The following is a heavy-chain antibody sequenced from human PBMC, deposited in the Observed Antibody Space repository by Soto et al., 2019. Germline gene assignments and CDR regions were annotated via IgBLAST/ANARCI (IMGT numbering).Heavy chain of an antibody. CDR3: AKSGSYRYFDS. CDR2: NNHSGSA. Sequence: QVQLQQWGAGLLKPSETLSLICAVYGGSFTDYYWSWVRQPPGKGLEWIGENNHSGSATYNPSLKSRVTVSVDTSKNQFSLRLTSVTAADTAVYYCAKSGSYRYFDSWGHGTLVTVSS. D-gene: IGHD3-16*02. V-gene: IGHV4-34*01. J-gene: IGHJ4*01. CDR1: GGSFTDYY.